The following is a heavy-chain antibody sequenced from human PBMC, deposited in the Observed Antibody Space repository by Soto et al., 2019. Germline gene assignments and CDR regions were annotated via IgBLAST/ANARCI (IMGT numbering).Heavy chain of an antibody. Sequence: SETLSLTCTVSGGSISSSSYYWGWIRQPPGKGLEWIGSIYYSGSTYYNPSLKSRVTISVDTSKNQFSLKLSSVTAADTAVYYCARSFRPVVVPAAYWFDPWGQGTLVTVSS. CDR3: ARSFRPVVVPAAYWFDP. J-gene: IGHJ5*02. CDR2: IYYSGST. D-gene: IGHD2-2*01. V-gene: IGHV4-39*01. CDR1: GGSISSSSYY.